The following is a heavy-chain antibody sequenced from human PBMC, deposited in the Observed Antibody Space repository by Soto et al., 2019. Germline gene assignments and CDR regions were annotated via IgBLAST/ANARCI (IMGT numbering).Heavy chain of an antibody. J-gene: IGHJ6*02. CDR2: ISWNSGSI. V-gene: IGHV3-9*01. CDR1: GFTFDDYA. CDR3: AKDTLQYSSSWPGIYYYYGMDV. D-gene: IGHD6-13*01. Sequence: EVQLVESGGGLVQPGRSLRLSCAASGFTFDDYAMHWVRQAPGKGLEWVSGISWNSGSIGYADSVKGRFTISRDNAKNSLYLQMNSLRAEDTALYYCAKDTLQYSSSWPGIYYYYGMDVWGQGTTVTVSS.